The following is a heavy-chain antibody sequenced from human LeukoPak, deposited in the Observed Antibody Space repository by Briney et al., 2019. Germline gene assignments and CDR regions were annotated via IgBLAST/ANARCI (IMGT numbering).Heavy chain of an antibody. D-gene: IGHD3-9*01. J-gene: IGHJ5*02. CDR1: GGSISSYY. V-gene: IGHV4-59*01. CDR3: ARAATDGDRYYDILTGYLPNWFDP. CDR2: IYYSGST. Sequence: SETLSLTCTVSGGSISSYYWSWIRQPPGKGLEWIGYIYYSGSTNYNPSLKSRVTISVDTSKNQFSLKLSSVTAADTAVYYCARAATDGDRYYDILTGYLPNWFDPWGQGTLVTVSS.